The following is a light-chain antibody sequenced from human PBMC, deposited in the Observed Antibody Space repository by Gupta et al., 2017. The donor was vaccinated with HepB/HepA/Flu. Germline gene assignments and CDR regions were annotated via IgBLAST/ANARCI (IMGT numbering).Light chain of an antibody. CDR2: DVR. V-gene: IGLV2-11*01. Sequence: QSARTQPRSVSGSAGQSVTIPCTGTRSDVGTYNFVCWFQQHPGKAPKLMIYDVRKRPSGVPDRFSGSKSGNTASLTISGLQAEDEADYYCCSYEGSKSCVFGGGTKVTVL. CDR3: CSYEGSKSCV. J-gene: IGLJ3*02. CDR1: RSDVGTYNF.